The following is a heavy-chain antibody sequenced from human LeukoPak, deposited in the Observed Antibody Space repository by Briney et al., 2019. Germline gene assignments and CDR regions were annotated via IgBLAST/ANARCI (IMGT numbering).Heavy chain of an antibody. Sequence: PSETLSLTCAVYGGSFSGYYWSWIRQPPGKGLEWIGEINHSGSTNYNPSLKSRVTISVDTSKNQFSLKLSSVTAADTAVYYCARVTADVLRFLGWQGQFDYWAREPWSPSPQ. CDR2: INHSGST. CDR3: ARVTADVLRFLGWQGQFDY. CDR1: GGSFSGYY. V-gene: IGHV4-34*01. J-gene: IGHJ4*02. D-gene: IGHD3-3*01.